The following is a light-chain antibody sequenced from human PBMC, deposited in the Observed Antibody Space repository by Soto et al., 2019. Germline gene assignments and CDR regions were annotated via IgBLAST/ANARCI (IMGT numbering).Light chain of an antibody. Sequence: QSALTQPPSVSGSPGQSVTISCTGTSSDVGSYDSVSWYQQPPGTVPKLMIYEVSNRPSGVPDRFSGSKSGNTASLTISGLQAEDDADYYCSSYTTSRTYVFGTGTKLTVL. V-gene: IGLV2-18*02. CDR2: EVS. J-gene: IGLJ1*01. CDR1: SSDVGSYDS. CDR3: SSYTTSRTYV.